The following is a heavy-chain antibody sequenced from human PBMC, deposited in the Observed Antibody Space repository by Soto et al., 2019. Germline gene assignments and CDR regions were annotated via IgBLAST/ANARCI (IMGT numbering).Heavy chain of an antibody. CDR2: IHYSGST. CDR1: GDSISDTIYN. V-gene: IGHV4-39*01. J-gene: IGHJ4*02. Sequence: LQLRESGPGLMKPSETLSLTCRVSGDSISDTIYNWGWIRQAPGKGLEWIGSIHYSGSTQCHPHLKTRVTISVDTSKNEFSLRLRSVTAADTAVYYWARHLKAVAAARAYWGQGIPVTVSS. CDR3: ARHLKAVAAARAY. D-gene: IGHD6-19*01.